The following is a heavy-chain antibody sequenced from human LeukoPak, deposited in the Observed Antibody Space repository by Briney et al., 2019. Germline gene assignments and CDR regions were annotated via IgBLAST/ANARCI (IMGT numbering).Heavy chain of an antibody. J-gene: IGHJ4*02. CDR1: GFTFDEYA. CDR2: ISWDGGST. V-gene: IGHV3-43D*03. Sequence: GGSLRLSCAASGFTFDEYAMHWVRQAPGKGLEWVSLISWDGGSTYYADSVKGRFTISRDNSKNSLYLQMNSLRAEDTALHYCAKGQYQLLYFYFDYWGQGTLVTVSS. CDR3: AKGQYQLLYFYFDY. D-gene: IGHD2-2*02.